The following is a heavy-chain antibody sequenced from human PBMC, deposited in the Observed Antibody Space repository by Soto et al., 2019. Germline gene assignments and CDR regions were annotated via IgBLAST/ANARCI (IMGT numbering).Heavy chain of an antibody. V-gene: IGHV4-30-4*01. D-gene: IGHD3-16*01. CDR1: GGSTSSDNY. Sequence: SETLSLTCTVSGGSTSSDNYWSWIRQPPGKGLEWIGHIYYSGNTDYNPSLKSRLAISIDTSKNQFSLKLSSVTAADTAVYFCAREGGESSDGLYYFDSWGQGSLLTVSS. CDR3: AREGGESSDGLYYFDS. CDR2: IYYSGNT. J-gene: IGHJ4*02.